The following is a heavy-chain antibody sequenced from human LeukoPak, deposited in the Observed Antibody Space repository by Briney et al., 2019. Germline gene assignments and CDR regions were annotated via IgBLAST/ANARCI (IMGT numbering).Heavy chain of an antibody. CDR1: GGTFSSYA. CDR3: ARARGHIVVVTAPNYYYYYMDV. V-gene: IGHV1-69*13. J-gene: IGHJ6*03. D-gene: IGHD2-21*02. Sequence: SVKVSCKASGGTFSSYAISWVRQAPGQGLEWMRGIIPIFGTANYAQKFQGRVTITADESTSTAYMELSSLRSEDTAVYYCARARGHIVVVTAPNYYYYYMDVWGKGTTVTISS. CDR2: IIPIFGTA.